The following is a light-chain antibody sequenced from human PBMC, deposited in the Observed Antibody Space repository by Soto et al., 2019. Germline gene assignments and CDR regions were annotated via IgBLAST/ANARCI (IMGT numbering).Light chain of an antibody. V-gene: IGKV3-20*01. Sequence: EIVLTQSPGTRSLSPGERATLSCRASQSVSGSYLAWYQQKPGQSPRLLIYGSSDRATGIPDRFSGSGSGTDFTLTISRVEPEDFAVYYCQQYGSSPPYTFGQGTKLEIK. CDR2: GSS. J-gene: IGKJ2*01. CDR3: QQYGSSPPYT. CDR1: QSVSGSY.